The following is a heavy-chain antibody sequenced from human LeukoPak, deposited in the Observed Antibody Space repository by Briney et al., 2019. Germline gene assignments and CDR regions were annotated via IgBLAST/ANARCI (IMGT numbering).Heavy chain of an antibody. V-gene: IGHV4-4*02. CDR3: ARLWSTYCSGGSCPHQPNY. D-gene: IGHD2-15*01. CDR2: IYHSGNT. J-gene: IGHJ4*02. CDR1: GDSISSSHW. Sequence: SETLSLTCAVSGDSISSSHWWSWVRQSPGKGLEWIGEIYHSGNTNYNPSLKSRVTISVRTSKNQFSLKLSSVTAADTALYYCARLWSTYCSGGSCPHQPNYWGQGTLVTVSS.